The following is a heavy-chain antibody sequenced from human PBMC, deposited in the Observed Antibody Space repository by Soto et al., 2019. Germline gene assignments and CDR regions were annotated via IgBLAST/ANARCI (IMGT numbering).Heavy chain of an antibody. CDR3: ARGADVVVPAAIQASTLANEPLYYFDY. V-gene: IGHV4-31*03. CDR1: GGSISSGGYY. D-gene: IGHD2-2*02. Sequence: SETLSLTCTVSGGSISSGGYYWSWIRQHPGKGLEWIGYIYYSGSTYYNPSLKSRVTISVDTPKNQFSLKLSSVTAADTAVYYCARGADVVVPAAIQASTLANEPLYYFDYWGQGTLVTVSS. CDR2: IYYSGST. J-gene: IGHJ4*02.